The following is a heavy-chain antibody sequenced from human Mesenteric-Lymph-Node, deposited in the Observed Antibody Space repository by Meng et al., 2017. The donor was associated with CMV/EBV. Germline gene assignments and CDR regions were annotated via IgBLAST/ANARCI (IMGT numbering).Heavy chain of an antibody. J-gene: IGHJ4*02. Sequence: GESLKISCAASGFIFSSYSMIWVRQAPGKGLEWVSFISSSGVYIYYADSVKGRFTVSRDNAKNSLYLEMNSLRAEDTAVYYCARDELGATPFDYWGQGTLVTVSS. D-gene: IGHD1-26*01. V-gene: IGHV3-21*06. CDR1: GFIFSSYS. CDR2: ISSSGVYI. CDR3: ARDELGATPFDY.